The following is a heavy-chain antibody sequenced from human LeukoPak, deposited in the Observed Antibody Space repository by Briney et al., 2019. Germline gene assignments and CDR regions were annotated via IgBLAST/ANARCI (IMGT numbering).Heavy chain of an antibody. V-gene: IGHV1-2*02. D-gene: IGHD6-13*01. J-gene: IGHJ4*02. Sequence: ASVKVSCKASGYTFTDYYLHWVRQAPGQGLEWMGWINPNSGGTNYAQTFQGRVTMTRDMSITTAYMELSRLTSDDTAVYYCARAQTSSWYYFDYWGQGTLVTVSS. CDR1: GYTFTDYY. CDR3: ARAQTSSWYYFDY. CDR2: INPNSGGT.